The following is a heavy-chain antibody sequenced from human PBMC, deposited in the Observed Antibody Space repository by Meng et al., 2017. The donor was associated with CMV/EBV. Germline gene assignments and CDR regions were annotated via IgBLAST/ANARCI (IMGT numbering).Heavy chain of an antibody. D-gene: IGHD6-6*01. CDR1: GFTFSSYW. J-gene: IGHJ4*02. Sequence: GESLMISCAASGFTFSSYWMSWVRQAPGKGLEWVANIKQDGSEKYYVDSVKGRFTISRDNAKNSLYLQMNSLRAEDTAVYYCARDGYSSSWHYWGQGTLVTVSS. V-gene: IGHV3-7*01. CDR3: ARDGYSSSWHY. CDR2: IKQDGSEK.